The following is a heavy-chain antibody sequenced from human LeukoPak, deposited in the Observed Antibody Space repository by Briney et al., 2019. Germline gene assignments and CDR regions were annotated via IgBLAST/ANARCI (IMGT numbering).Heavy chain of an antibody. Sequence: GGSLRLSCAASGFTFSSYGMHWVRQAPGKGLEWVAVISYDGSNKYYADSVKGRFTISRDNSKNTLYLQMNSLRAEDTAVYYCAREMAYCGGDCYYYGMDVWGQGTTATVSS. CDR2: ISYDGSNK. D-gene: IGHD2-21*01. CDR3: AREMAYCGGDCYYYGMDV. J-gene: IGHJ6*02. V-gene: IGHV3-30*03. CDR1: GFTFSSYG.